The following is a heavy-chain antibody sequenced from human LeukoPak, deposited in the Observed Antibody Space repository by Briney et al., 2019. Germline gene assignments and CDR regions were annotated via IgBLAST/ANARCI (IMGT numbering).Heavy chain of an antibody. J-gene: IGHJ3*02. Sequence: SETLSLTCTVSGGSISSFYWSWIRQPPGKGLEWIGYIYYTGSTNYNPSLKSRVTMSVDTSKNQVSLKLSPVTAADTAVYYCARDLSDYYGSGSYRPIDAFDIWGQGTMVTVSS. CDR1: GGSISSFY. CDR2: IYYTGST. D-gene: IGHD3-10*01. CDR3: ARDLSDYYGSGSYRPIDAFDI. V-gene: IGHV4-59*12.